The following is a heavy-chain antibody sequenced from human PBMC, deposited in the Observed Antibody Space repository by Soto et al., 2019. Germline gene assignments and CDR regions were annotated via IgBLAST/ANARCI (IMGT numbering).Heavy chain of an antibody. D-gene: IGHD2-2*01. V-gene: IGHV5-51*01. Sequence: PGESLKISCKASGYSFTSYWIAWVRRMPGKGLEWMGIIYPGDSDTRYSPSFQGQVTISADKSINTAFLQWSSLRASDTAMYYCAWPKDIVVLPALVGHFDIWGQGTMVTVSS. J-gene: IGHJ3*02. CDR3: AWPKDIVVLPALVGHFDI. CDR2: IYPGDSDT. CDR1: GYSFTSYW.